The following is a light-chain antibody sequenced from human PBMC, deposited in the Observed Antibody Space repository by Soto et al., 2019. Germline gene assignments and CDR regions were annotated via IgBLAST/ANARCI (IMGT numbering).Light chain of an antibody. J-gene: IGLJ1*01. CDR1: SSDVGSYNL. CDR2: XXX. V-gene: IGLV2-23*01. CDR3: CSYAGSSTFYV. Sequence: QSVLTQPASVSGSPGQSITISCTGTSSDVGSYNLVSWYQQHPGKAPKLXIYXXXKWPSGXXXRXXXXXXXXXXXXXXXXLXAEDEADYYCCSYAGSSTFYVFGTGTKLTVL.